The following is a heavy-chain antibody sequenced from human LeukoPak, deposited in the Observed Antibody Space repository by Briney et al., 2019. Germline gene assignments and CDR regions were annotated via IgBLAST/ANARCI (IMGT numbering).Heavy chain of an antibody. D-gene: IGHD6-25*01. Sequence: GGALRHSCAAPRFTLTSYATSSVRQAPGKGLGRVSPTIGRGGITYSADTLKSRFTLSRNNSKHTQYLQMNSPRAEHTAVYYCAKDLRGYSSASDYFQLWGQDTLVSVSS. V-gene: IGHV3-23*01. CDR1: RFTLTSYA. J-gene: IGHJ1*01. CDR3: AKDLRGYSSASDYFQL. CDR2: TIGRGGIT.